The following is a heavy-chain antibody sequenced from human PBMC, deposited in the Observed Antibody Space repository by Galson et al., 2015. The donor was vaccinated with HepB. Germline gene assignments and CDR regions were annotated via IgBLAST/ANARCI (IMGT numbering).Heavy chain of an antibody. CDR1: GYTFTGYY. CDR3: AREGGGSGSYWGMDV. Sequence: SVKVSCKASGYTFTGYYMHWVRQAPGQGLEWMGWINPNSGGTNYAQKFQGWVTMTRDTSISTAYMELSRLRSDDTAVYYCAREGGGSGSYWGMDVWGQGTTVTVSS. J-gene: IGHJ6*02. D-gene: IGHD3-10*01. V-gene: IGHV1-2*04. CDR2: INPNSGGT.